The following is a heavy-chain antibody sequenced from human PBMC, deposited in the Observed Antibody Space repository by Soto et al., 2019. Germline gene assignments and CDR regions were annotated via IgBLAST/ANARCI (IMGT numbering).Heavy chain of an antibody. CDR1: GGSISSGGYS. V-gene: IGHV4-30-2*01. J-gene: IGHJ5*02. D-gene: IGHD1-26*01. CDR3: ARESGAGATNWFDP. CDR2: INYSGST. Sequence: TLSLTCAVSGGSISSGGYSWRWIRQPPGKGLEWIGDINYSGSTYYNPSLKSRATISIDRSKNHFSLELTSVTAADTAVYYCARESGAGATNWFDPWGQGTLVTVS.